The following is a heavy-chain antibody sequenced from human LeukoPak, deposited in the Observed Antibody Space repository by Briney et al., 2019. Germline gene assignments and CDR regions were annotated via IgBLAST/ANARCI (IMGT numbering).Heavy chain of an antibody. CDR3: ARGSNYCSSTSCPHDAFDI. Sequence: GASVKVSCKASGYPFTSYYMHWVRQAPGQGLEWMGIINPSGGSTSYAQKFQGRVTMTRDMSTSTVYMELSSLRSEDTAVYYCARGSNYCSSTSCPHDAFDIWGQGTMVTVSS. V-gene: IGHV1-46*01. CDR2: INPSGGST. J-gene: IGHJ3*02. D-gene: IGHD2-2*01. CDR1: GYPFTSYY.